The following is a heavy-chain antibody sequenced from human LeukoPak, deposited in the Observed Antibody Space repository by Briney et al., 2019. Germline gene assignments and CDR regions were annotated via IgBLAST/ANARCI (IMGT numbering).Heavy chain of an antibody. D-gene: IGHD3-3*01. CDR1: GVTFSSYA. Sequence: GGSLRLSCAASGVTFSSYAMSWVRQAPGKGLEWVSTISVASNTFYADSVKGRFTISRDNSRNTVYLQMTSLRADDTAVYYFADYGVSGVRNNFYWGQGTLVTVSS. CDR2: ISVASNT. V-gene: IGHV3-23*01. CDR3: ADYGVSGVRNNFY. J-gene: IGHJ4*02.